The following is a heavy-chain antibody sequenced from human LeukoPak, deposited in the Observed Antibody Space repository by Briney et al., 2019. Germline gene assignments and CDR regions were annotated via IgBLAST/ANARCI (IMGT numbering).Heavy chain of an antibody. J-gene: IGHJ4*02. CDR1: GYTFTSYY. D-gene: IGHD1-26*01. CDR2: INPSGGST. CDR3: ARDSYIVGATDY. Sequence: ASVKVSCKASGYTFTSYYMHWVRQAPGQGLEWMGIINPSGGSTSYAQKFQGRVTMTRDMSTSTVYMELSSLRSEDTAVYYCARDSYIVGATDYWGQGTLVTVSS. V-gene: IGHV1-46*01.